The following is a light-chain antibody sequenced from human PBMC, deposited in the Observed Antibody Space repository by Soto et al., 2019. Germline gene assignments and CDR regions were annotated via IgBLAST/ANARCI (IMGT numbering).Light chain of an antibody. J-gene: IGLJ2*01. CDR2: EVS. Sequence: QSVLTQPPSVSGSPGQSVTISCTGTSSDVGSYNRVSWYQQPPGTAPKLMIYEVSNRPSGVPDRFSGSKSGNPASLTISGLQAEDEADYYCSSYTSSSTPVVFGGGTKVTVL. V-gene: IGLV2-18*02. CDR1: SSDVGSYNR. CDR3: SSYTSSSTPVV.